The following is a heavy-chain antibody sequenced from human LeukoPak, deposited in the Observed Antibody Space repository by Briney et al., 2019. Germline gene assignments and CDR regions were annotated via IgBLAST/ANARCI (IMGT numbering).Heavy chain of an antibody. CDR1: GASVSSGDYY. CDR2: IFYSGST. Sequence: SETLSLTCTVSGASVSSGDYYWTWIRQPPGKGLEWIGYIFYSGSTYYNPSLRSRLTISVDTSKNQFSLKLSSVTATDTAVYYCARVRRAFGDYVDFDSWGQGTLVTVSS. CDR3: ARVRRAFGDYVDFDS. D-gene: IGHD4-17*01. V-gene: IGHV4-30-4*01. J-gene: IGHJ4*02.